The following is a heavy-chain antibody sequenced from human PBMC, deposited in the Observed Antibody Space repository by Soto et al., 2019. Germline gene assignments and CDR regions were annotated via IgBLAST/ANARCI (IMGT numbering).Heavy chain of an antibody. D-gene: IGHD3-22*01. J-gene: IGHJ5*02. CDR3: ARVGPWVPYYYDSSPYTFENWFDP. Sequence: SESLCLTCAVSVSSISSCYYGGWLRLARLEGVEFISSIYHGGSTYYNPSLNSRVTLSIDMTNNHVSLILNSVTAADTAVYYCARVGPWVPYYYDSSPYTFENWFDPWGQGTLVTVSS. CDR2: IYHGGST. V-gene: IGHV4-38-2*01. CDR1: VSSISSCYY.